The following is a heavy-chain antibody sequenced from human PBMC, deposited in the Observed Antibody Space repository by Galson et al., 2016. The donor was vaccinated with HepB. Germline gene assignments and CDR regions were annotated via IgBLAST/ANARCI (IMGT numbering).Heavy chain of an antibody. J-gene: IGHJ6*02. CDR3: ARDRPTMYSNSWAYYYYGMDV. Sequence: SLRLSCAASGFTFSNNAMNWVRQAPGKGLEWISYISSRSNTIYYADSVKGRFSISRDTAKNSLYLQMNSLRDEDTAVYYCARDRPTMYSNSWAYYYYGMDVWGQGTTVTVSS. CDR1: GFTFSNNA. V-gene: IGHV3-48*02. CDR2: ISSRSNTI. D-gene: IGHD6-13*01.